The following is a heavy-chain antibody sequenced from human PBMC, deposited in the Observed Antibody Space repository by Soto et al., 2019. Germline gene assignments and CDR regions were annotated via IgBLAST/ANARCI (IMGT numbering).Heavy chain of an antibody. Sequence: GASVKVSCKASGYTFTSYGISWVRQAPGQGLEWMGWISAYNGNTNYAQKLQGRVTMTEDTSTDTAYMELSSLRSEDTAVFYCATDTGRYNWNLGAFDIWGQGTMVTVSS. CDR2: ISAYNGNT. J-gene: IGHJ3*02. CDR3: ATDTGRYNWNLGAFDI. V-gene: IGHV1-18*01. D-gene: IGHD1-20*01. CDR1: GYTFTSYG.